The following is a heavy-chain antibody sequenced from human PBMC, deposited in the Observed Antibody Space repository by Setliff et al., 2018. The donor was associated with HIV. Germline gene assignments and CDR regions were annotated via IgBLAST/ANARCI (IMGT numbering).Heavy chain of an antibody. CDR1: GYSFTNFL. CDR2: VSPGDSGT. Sequence: PGESLKISCKGFGYSFTNFLIGWVRQMPGKGLEWMGIVSPGDSGTSYSPSFQGQVTMSADKSISTAYLQWSSLKASDTAMYYCARLKDVVLMVNDFWSQGTLVTVSS. V-gene: IGHV5-51*01. J-gene: IGHJ4*02. CDR3: ARLKDVVLMVNDF. D-gene: IGHD2-8*01.